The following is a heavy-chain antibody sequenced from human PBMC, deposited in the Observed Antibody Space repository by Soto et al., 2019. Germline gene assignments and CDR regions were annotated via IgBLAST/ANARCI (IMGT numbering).Heavy chain of an antibody. Sequence: PGGSLRLSCAASGFTFSSYGMHWVRQAPGKGLEWVAVISYDGSNKYYADSVKGRFTISRDNSKNTLYLQMNSLRAEDTAVYYCARDGRVYDFWSGYKGPHYYYYGMDVWGQGTTVTVSS. CDR3: ARDGRVYDFWSGYKGPHYYYYGMDV. D-gene: IGHD3-3*01. J-gene: IGHJ6*02. V-gene: IGHV3-30*19. CDR2: ISYDGSNK. CDR1: GFTFSSYG.